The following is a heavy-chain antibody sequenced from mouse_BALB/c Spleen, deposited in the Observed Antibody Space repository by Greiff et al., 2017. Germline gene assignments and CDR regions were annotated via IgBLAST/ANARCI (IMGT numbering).Heavy chain of an antibody. J-gene: IGHJ2*01. CDR2: IYPGDGDT. CDR3: ARGGVRLDY. V-gene: IGHV1-82*01. Sequence: VQLQQSGPELVKPGASVKISCKASGYAFSSSWMNWVKQRPGQGLEWIGRIYPGDGDTNYNGKFKGKATLTADKSSSTAYMQLSSLTSVDSAVYFCARGGVRLDYWGQGTTLTVSS. D-gene: IGHD2-14*01. CDR1: GYAFSSSW.